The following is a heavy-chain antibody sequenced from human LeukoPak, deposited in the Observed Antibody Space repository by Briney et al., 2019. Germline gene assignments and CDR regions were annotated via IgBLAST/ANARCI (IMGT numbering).Heavy chain of an antibody. CDR3: ASPLFEAISPGY. V-gene: IGHV3-7*01. CDR2: IKEDGSET. D-gene: IGHD2-21*01. J-gene: IGHJ4*02. Sequence: GGSLRLSCAASGFTFSSHWMTWVRQAPGRGLEWVANIKEDGSETFYGDSVKGRFTISRDNAENSLNLQMNNLRPEDTAMYYCASPLFEAISPGYWGQGTLVTVSS. CDR1: GFTFSSHW.